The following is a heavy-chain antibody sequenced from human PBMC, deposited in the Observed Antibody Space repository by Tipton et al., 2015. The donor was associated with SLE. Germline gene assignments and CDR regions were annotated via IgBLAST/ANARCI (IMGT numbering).Heavy chain of an antibody. CDR3: ARDQGGREIDF. J-gene: IGHJ4*02. CDR2: IYYSGST. Sequence: TLSLTCTVSGGSISSHYRSWIRQPPGKGLEWIGYIYYSGSTNYNPSLKSRVTISVDTSKTQFSLKLRSVTAADTAVYYCARDQGGREIDFWGQGTLVTVSS. CDR1: GGSISSHY. V-gene: IGHV4-59*11. D-gene: IGHD1-26*01.